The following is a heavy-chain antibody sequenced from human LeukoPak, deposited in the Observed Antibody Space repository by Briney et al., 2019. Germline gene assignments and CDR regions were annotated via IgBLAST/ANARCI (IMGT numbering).Heavy chain of an antibody. CDR3: AKWGTMVRGVSNWFDP. CDR1: GYTFTSYG. D-gene: IGHD3-10*01. CDR2: ISAYNGNT. Sequence: ASVKVSCKASGYTFTSYGISWVRQAPGQGLEWMGWISAYNGNTNYAQKLQGRVTMTTDTSTSTAYMELRSLRSDDTAVYYCAKWGTMVRGVSNWFDPWGQGTLVTVSS. J-gene: IGHJ5*02. V-gene: IGHV1-18*01.